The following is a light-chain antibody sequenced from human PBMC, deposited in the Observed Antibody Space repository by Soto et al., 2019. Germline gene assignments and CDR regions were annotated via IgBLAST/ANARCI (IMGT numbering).Light chain of an antibody. J-gene: IGLJ1*01. CDR3: AAWDDTVRSDV. Sequence: QSVLTQPPSVSGTPGPRVTISCSGGISNIGTNYVHWFQQLPGTAPKVLSNRDNQRPSGVPDRFSGSKSGTSASLAISGLRSEDEAEYYCAAWDDTVRSDVFGTGTKLTVL. CDR2: RDN. CDR1: ISNIGTNY. V-gene: IGLV1-47*01.